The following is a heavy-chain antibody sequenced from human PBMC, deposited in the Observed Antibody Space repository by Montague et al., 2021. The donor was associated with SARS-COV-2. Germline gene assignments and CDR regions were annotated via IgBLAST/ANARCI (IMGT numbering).Heavy chain of an antibody. D-gene: IGHD3-10*01. Sequence: SETLSLTCTVSGDSISGYYWSWIRQPPGMGLEWIGYIFRSGATSYNPPLKSRVIISLDTSKSQSSLRLSSVTAADTAIYYCARTSRGSRYFYGVDVWGQGTTVTVSS. CDR2: IFRSGAT. CDR3: ARTSRGSRYFYGVDV. J-gene: IGHJ6*02. CDR1: GDSISGYY. V-gene: IGHV4-59*01.